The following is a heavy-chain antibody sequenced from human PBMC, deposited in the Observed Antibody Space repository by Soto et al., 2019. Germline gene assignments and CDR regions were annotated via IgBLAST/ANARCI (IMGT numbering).Heavy chain of an antibody. J-gene: IGHJ1*01. CDR3: ARRDLQGPLAD. Sequence: SETLSLTCNVSGGSIRSYYWSWIRQPPGKGLEWIGYIYYSGNINYNPSLRSRVTISVDTSKNQFSLKLNSVTAVDTAVYYCARRDLQGPLADWGQGTLVPVSS. CDR1: GGSIRSYY. CDR2: IYYSGNI. V-gene: IGHV4-59*12.